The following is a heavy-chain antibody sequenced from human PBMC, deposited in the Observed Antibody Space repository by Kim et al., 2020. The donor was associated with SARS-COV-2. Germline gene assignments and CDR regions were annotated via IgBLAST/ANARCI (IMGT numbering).Heavy chain of an antibody. CDR1: GFTFSDYY. J-gene: IGHJ6*02. Sequence: GGSLRLSFAASGFTFSDYYMSWIRQAPGKGLEWVSYISSSGSTIYYADSVKGRFTISRDNAKNSLYLQMNSLRAEDTAVYYCASGRDGYNYGAYYYYGMDVWGQGTTVTVSS. D-gene: IGHD5-12*01. V-gene: IGHV3-11*01. CDR2: ISSSGSTI. CDR3: ASGRDGYNYGAYYYYGMDV.